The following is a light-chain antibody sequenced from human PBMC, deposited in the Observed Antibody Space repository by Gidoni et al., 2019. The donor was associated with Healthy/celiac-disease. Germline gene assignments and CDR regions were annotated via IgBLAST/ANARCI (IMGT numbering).Light chain of an antibody. J-gene: IGKJ3*01. CDR2: GAS. CDR3: QQYNNWLIFT. Sequence: EIAMTQSPATLSVSPGERATLSCRASQSVSSNLAWYQQKPGQAPRLLSYGASTRATGIPARFSGSESGTEFTLTISSLQSEDFAVYYCQQYNNWLIFTFGPGTKVDIK. V-gene: IGKV3-15*01. CDR1: QSVSSN.